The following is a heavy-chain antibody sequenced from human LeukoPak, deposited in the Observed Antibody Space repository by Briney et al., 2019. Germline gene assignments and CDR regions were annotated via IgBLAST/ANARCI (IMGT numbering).Heavy chain of an antibody. D-gene: IGHD2-2*02. J-gene: IGHJ4*02. V-gene: IGHV4-59*01. CDR1: GGSISSYY. CDR2: IYYSGST. Sequence: PSETLSLTCTVSGGSISSYYWSWIRQPPGKGLEWIGYIYYSGSTNYNPSLKSRVTISVDTSKNQFSLKLSSVTAADTAVYYCARATRAVCSSTSCYTYYFDYWGQGTLVTVSS. CDR3: ARATRAVCSSTSCYTYYFDY.